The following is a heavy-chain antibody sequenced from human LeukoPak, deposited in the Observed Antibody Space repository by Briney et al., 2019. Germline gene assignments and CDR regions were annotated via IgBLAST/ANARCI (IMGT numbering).Heavy chain of an antibody. V-gene: IGHV3-30*04. D-gene: IGHD3-3*01. CDR2: IWYGGSNK. J-gene: IGHJ4*02. Sequence: PGRSLRLSCAASGFTFSSYAMHWVRQAPGKGLEWVAVIWYGGSNKYYADSVKGRFTISRDNSKNTLYLQMNSLRAEDTAVYYCARSGITIFGVPGGVEYWGQGTLVTVSS. CDR1: GFTFSSYA. CDR3: ARSGITIFGVPGGVEY.